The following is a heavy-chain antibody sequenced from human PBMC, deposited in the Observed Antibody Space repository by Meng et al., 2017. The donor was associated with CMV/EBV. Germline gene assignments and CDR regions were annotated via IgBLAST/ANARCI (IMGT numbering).Heavy chain of an antibody. CDR1: GYNFTSYW. CDR3: ARSPADIPGGFDP. D-gene: IGHD2-15*01. Sequence: VELVQAGGKVKKPGESLRISCKGSGYNFTSYWISWVRQMPGKGLEWMGRIDPSDSYTNYSPSFQGHVTISADKSISTAYLQWSSLKASDTAMYYCARSPADIPGGFDPWGQGTLVTVSS. CDR2: IDPSDSYT. V-gene: IGHV5-10-1*01. J-gene: IGHJ5*02.